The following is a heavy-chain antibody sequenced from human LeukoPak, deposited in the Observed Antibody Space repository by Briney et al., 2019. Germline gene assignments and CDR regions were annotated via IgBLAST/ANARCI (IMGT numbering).Heavy chain of an antibody. CDR1: GGSFSGYY. D-gene: IGHD5-12*01. CDR2: INHSGST. Sequence: SETLSLTYAVYGGSFSGYYWSWIRQPPGKGLEWIGEINHSGSTNYNPSLKSRVTISVDTSKNQFSLKLSSVTAADTAVYYCARRRGYSGYVDYWGQGTLVTVSS. CDR3: ARRRGYSGYVDY. J-gene: IGHJ4*02. V-gene: IGHV4-34*01.